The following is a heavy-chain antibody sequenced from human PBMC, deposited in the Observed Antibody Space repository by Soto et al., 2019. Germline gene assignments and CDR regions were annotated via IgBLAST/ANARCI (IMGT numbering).Heavy chain of an antibody. CDR1: GGSFSGYY. CDR2: INHSGST. Sequence: SETLSLTCAVYGGSFSGYYWSWIRQPPGKGLEWIGEINHSGSTNYNPSLKSRVTISVDTSKNQFSLKLSSVTAADTAVYYCARGQGAAVNSRPNWFDPWGQGTLVTVSS. V-gene: IGHV4-34*01. J-gene: IGHJ5*02. CDR3: ARGQGAAVNSRPNWFDP. D-gene: IGHD6-13*01.